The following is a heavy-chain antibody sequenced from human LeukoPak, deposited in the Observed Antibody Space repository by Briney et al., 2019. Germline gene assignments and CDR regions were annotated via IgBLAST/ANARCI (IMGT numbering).Heavy chain of an antibody. CDR2: IYYSGST. CDR3: ARSINLYGSGSYFFDY. J-gene: IGHJ4*02. Sequence: NPSETLSLTCAVYGGSFSGYYWSWIRQPPGKGLEWIGYIYYSGSTNYNPSLKSRVTISVDTSKNQFSLKLSSVTAADTAVYYCARSINLYGSGSYFFDYWGQGTLVTVSS. CDR1: GGSFSGYY. V-gene: IGHV4-59*01. D-gene: IGHD3-10*01.